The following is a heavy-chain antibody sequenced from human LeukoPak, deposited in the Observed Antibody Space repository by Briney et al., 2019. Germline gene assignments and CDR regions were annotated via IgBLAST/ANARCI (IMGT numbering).Heavy chain of an antibody. D-gene: IGHD3-22*01. V-gene: IGHV4-30-4*01. J-gene: IGHJ5*02. CDR3: ARVPSRHSSGYICFDG. CDR2: IYYSGST. Sequence: PSQSLSLTCTVSGGSISSGDYYWGWLHRPPGKGLERLGYIYYSGSTYYNPSLKSRFTISVDTSKNQFSLKLSSVTAADTAVYYCARVPSRHSSGYICFDGWGQRTLVTVSS. CDR1: GGSISSGDYY.